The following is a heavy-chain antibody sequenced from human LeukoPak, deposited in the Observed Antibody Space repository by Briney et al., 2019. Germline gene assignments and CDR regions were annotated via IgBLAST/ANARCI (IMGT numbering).Heavy chain of an antibody. CDR2: INHSGST. D-gene: IGHD6-6*01. V-gene: IGHV4-34*01. CDR3: AGGTQLVH. J-gene: IGHJ4*02. Sequence: PSETLSLTCAVYGGSFSGYYWSWIRQPPGKGLEWIGEINHSGSTNYNPSLKSRVTISVDTSKNQFSLRLSAVTAADTAGYDCAGGTQLVHWGQGTLVTVSS. CDR1: GGSFSGYY.